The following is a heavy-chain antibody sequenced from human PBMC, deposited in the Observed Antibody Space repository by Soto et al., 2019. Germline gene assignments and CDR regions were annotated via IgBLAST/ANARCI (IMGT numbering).Heavy chain of an antibody. D-gene: IGHD1-26*01. CDR2: IRIDSNHI. Sequence: EVQLVESGGGLVQPGGSLKLSCAASGFILTRYSMNWGRQAPGKGLEWLSYIRIDSNHIGYADSVRGRFTISSDIAKNSLYLQMNSLRDEDTAVYYCGRDLSYAFDYWGQGTLVTVSS. J-gene: IGHJ4*02. CDR3: GRDLSYAFDY. V-gene: IGHV3-48*02. CDR1: GFILTRYS.